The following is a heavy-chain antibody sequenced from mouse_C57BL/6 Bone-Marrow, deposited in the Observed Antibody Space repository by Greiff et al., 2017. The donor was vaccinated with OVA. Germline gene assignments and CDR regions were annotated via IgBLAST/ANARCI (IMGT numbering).Heavy chain of an antibody. J-gene: IGHJ3*01. V-gene: IGHV1-54*01. CDR2: INPGSGGT. Sequence: QVQLQQSGAELVRPGTSVKVSCKASGYAFTNYLIEWVKQRPGKGLEWIGVINPGSGGTNYNEKFKGKATLTADKSSSTAYMQLSSLTSEDSAVYFCARELTGTFAYWGQGTLVTVSA. CDR1: GYAFTNYL. D-gene: IGHD4-1*01. CDR3: ARELTGTFAY.